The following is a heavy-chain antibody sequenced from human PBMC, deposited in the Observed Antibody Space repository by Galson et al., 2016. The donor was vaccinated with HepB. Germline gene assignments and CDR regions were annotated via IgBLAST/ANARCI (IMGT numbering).Heavy chain of an antibody. CDR3: ARTYYDILTGNTDAFDI. Sequence: TLSLTCAVSGGSISSGGYSWSWIRQPPGKGLEWIGYLYHSGSTYYNPSLRSRVTISVDRSKNQFSLKLSSVTAADTAVYYCARTYYDILTGNTDAFDIWGQGTMVTVSS. CDR2: LYHSGST. D-gene: IGHD3-9*01. CDR1: GGSISSGGYS. V-gene: IGHV4-30-2*01. J-gene: IGHJ3*02.